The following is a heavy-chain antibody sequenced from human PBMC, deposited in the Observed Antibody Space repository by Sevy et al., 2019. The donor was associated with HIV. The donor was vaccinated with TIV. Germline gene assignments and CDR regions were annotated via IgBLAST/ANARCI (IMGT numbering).Heavy chain of an antibody. D-gene: IGHD2-15*01. CDR1: GFTFSSYG. V-gene: IGHV3-30*18. CDR3: AKSRYSRDGDFDY. CDR2: ISYDGSQQ. J-gene: IGHJ4*02. Sequence: GGSLRLSCAASGFTFSSYGMHWVRQAPGKGLEWVAVISYDGSQQYYVDSVKGRLTISRDNNKNMVYLQMNSLRAEDTAVYYCAKSRYSRDGDFDYWGQGTLVTISS.